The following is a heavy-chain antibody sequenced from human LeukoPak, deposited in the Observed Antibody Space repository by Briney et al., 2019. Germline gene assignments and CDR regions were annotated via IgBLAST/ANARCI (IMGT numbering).Heavy chain of an antibody. CDR2: IYYSGST. CDR1: GGSINTSSYY. Sequence: SETLSLTCTVSGGSINTSSYYWGWIRQPPGKGLEWIAFIYYSGSTYYNPSLKSRVTISVDMSKSQFSLKLSSVTAADTAVYYCARRFGYSYGYWFDPWGKGTLVTVSS. D-gene: IGHD5-18*01. J-gene: IGHJ5*02. V-gene: IGHV4-39*01. CDR3: ARRFGYSYGYWFDP.